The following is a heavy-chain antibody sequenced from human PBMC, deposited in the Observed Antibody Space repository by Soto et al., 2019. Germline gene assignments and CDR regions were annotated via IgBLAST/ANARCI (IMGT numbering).Heavy chain of an antibody. CDR2: IIPIFGTA. CDR1: GGTFSSYS. Sequence: QVQLVQSGAEVKKPGSSVKVSCKASGGTFSSYSINWVRQAPGQGLEWMGEIIPIFGTANYAQKFQGSVTITAEESTSTAYMELGSLSSEDRAVYSCERDGGGHSGGIDYGGQGTVVTVSS. V-gene: IGHV1-69*01. CDR3: ERDGGGHSGGIDY. D-gene: IGHD1-26*01. J-gene: IGHJ4*02.